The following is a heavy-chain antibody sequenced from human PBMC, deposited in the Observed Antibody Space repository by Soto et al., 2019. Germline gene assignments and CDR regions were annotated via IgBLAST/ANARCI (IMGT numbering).Heavy chain of an antibody. V-gene: IGHV3-33*01. Sequence: SLRLSCAASGFTFSSYGMHWVRQAPGKGLEWVAVIWYDGSDKYYADSVKGRFTISRDNSKSTLYLQMNSLRVEDTAVYYCARDGEWLRPFDHWGQGALVTVSS. D-gene: IGHD5-12*01. CDR2: IWYDGSDK. J-gene: IGHJ4*02. CDR3: ARDGEWLRPFDH. CDR1: GFTFSSYG.